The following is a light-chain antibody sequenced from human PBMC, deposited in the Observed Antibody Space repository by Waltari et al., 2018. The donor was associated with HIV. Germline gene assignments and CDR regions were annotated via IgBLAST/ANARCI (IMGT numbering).Light chain of an antibody. V-gene: IGKV1-6*01. CDR2: AAS. CDR3: LQDGSFPLT. Sequence: AIQMTQSPSSLSASVGDRVTITCRASQGIGNDLGWYQQKSGRAPKVLIYAASSLQIGVPSRFIGSRSGTDFTLTISSLQLEDSATYYCLQDGSFPLTFGPGTKVDV. J-gene: IGKJ3*01. CDR1: QGIGND.